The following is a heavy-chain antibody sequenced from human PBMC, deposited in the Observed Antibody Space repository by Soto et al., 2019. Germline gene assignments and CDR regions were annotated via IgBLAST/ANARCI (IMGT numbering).Heavy chain of an antibody. CDR3: ARDKEHTCGACLGN. J-gene: IGHJ4*02. CDR2: TYYNGRTNY. Sequence: SETLSLTCTVSCGSISPYYWSWIRQVPGKGLEWIGYTYYNGRTNYNYNPSLKSRVTISVATSKHQFSLNLSSVTAACTPVYYCARDKEHTCGACLGNCGQGTMLTVS. CDR1: CGSISPYY. V-gene: IGHV4-59*01. D-gene: IGHD1-26*01.